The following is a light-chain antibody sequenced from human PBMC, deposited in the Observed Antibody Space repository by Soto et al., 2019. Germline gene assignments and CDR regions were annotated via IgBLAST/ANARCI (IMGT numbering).Light chain of an antibody. Sequence: EIVMTQSPATLSVSPGERATLSCRASQSVSSNFAWYQQKPGQAPRLPIYGASTRATGIPARFSGSGSGTEFPLTICILQSQDFPVYHCQQYNNWPPYTFGQGTKLEI. CDR2: GAS. CDR1: QSVSSN. CDR3: QQYNNWPPYT. J-gene: IGKJ2*01. V-gene: IGKV3-15*01.